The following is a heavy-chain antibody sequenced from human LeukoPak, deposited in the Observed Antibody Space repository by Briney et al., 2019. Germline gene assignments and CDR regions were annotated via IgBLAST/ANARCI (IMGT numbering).Heavy chain of an antibody. V-gene: IGHV3-23*01. CDR3: AKDPDYYDSSGYLN. CDR1: GFTFSSYA. J-gene: IGHJ4*02. D-gene: IGHD3-22*01. Sequence: GGSLRLSCAASGFTFSSYAMSWVRQAPGKGLEWVSAISGSGGSTYYADSVKGRFTISRDNSKNTLYLQMNSLRAEDTAVYYCAKDPDYYDSSGYLNWGQGTLVTVSS. CDR2: ISGSGGST.